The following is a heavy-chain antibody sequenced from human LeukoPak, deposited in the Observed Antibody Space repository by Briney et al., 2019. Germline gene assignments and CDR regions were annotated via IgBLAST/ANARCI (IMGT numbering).Heavy chain of an antibody. J-gene: IGHJ4*02. D-gene: IGHD2-15*01. Sequence: ASETLSLTCTVSGGSISSSSYYWGWIRQPPGKGLEWIGSIYYSGSTYYNPSLKSRVTISVDTSKNQFSLKLSSVTAADTAVYYCARGGGSRAMYYFDYWGQGTLVTVSS. CDR2: IYYSGST. CDR1: GGSISSSSYY. V-gene: IGHV4-39*07. CDR3: ARGGGSRAMYYFDY.